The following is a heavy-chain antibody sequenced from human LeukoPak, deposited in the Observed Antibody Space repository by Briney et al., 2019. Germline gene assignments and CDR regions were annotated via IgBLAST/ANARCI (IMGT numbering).Heavy chain of an antibody. CDR3: ARHTNDYGGYGDY. CDR1: GYRFTSYW. CDR2: IYPGDSDT. Sequence: GESLKISCKGSGYRFTSYWIGWVRQMPGKGLEWMGIIYPGDSDTRYSPSFQGQVTISADKSISAAYLKWSSLKASDTAMYYCARHTNDYGGYGDYWGQGTLVTLSS. J-gene: IGHJ4*02. D-gene: IGHD4-23*01. V-gene: IGHV5-51*01.